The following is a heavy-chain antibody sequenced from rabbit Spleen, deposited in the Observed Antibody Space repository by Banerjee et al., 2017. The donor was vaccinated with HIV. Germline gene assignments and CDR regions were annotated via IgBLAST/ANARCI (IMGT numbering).Heavy chain of an antibody. CDR3: ARGGEGGYGYLDL. D-gene: IGHD5-1*01. CDR1: GITFSSYW. J-gene: IGHJ4*01. V-gene: IGHV1S40*01. Sequence: QSLEESGGDLVKPGASLTLTCTASGITFSSYWICWVRQAPGKGLECGACIYPGSSGSTYYANWAKGRLTISKASSTTVTLQMTSLTVADTATYFCARGGEGGYGYLDLWGPGTLVTVS. CDR2: IYPGSSGST.